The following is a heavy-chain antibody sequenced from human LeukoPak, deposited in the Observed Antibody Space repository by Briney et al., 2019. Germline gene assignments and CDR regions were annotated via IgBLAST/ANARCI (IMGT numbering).Heavy chain of an antibody. V-gene: IGHV3-23*01. CDR3: ARGAFRGVGSSNNYLAY. Sequence: PGGSLRLSCAASGFTFSSYAMSWVRQAPGKGLEWVSAISGSGGSTYYADSVKGRFTISRDNAKNSLYLQMNNLRAEDTAVYYCARGAFRGVGSSNNYLAYWGQGTLVTVAS. J-gene: IGHJ4*02. CDR2: ISGSGGST. D-gene: IGHD2-2*01. CDR1: GFTFSSYA.